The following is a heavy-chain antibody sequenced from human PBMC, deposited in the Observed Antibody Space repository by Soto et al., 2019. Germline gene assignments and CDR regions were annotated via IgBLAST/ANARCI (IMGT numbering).Heavy chain of an antibody. CDR2: IKSKTDGGTT. CDR1: GFTFGNAW. J-gene: IGHJ4*02. CDR3: TTSIHDYVWGSYRYVDY. Sequence: GGSLRLSCAASGFTFGNAWMSWVRQAPGEGLEWVGRIKSKTDGGTTNYAAPVKGRFTISRDDSKNTLYLQMNSLKTEDTAVYYCTTSIHDYVWGSYRYVDYWGQGTLVTVSS. V-gene: IGHV3-15*01. D-gene: IGHD3-16*02.